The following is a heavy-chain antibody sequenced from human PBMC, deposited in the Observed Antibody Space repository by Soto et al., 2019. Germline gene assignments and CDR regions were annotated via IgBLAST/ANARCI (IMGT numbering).Heavy chain of an antibody. Sequence: WGPMSVSCAAAEFTFSSYGMHRVRQAPGKGLEWVAVISYDGSNKYYADSVKGRFTISRDNSKNTLYLQMNSLRAEDTAVYYCAREYSSSSIYYYYGMDVWGQGTTVTVSS. J-gene: IGHJ6*02. D-gene: IGHD6-6*01. CDR1: EFTFSSYG. CDR3: AREYSSSSIYYYYGMDV. CDR2: ISYDGSNK. V-gene: IGHV3-30*03.